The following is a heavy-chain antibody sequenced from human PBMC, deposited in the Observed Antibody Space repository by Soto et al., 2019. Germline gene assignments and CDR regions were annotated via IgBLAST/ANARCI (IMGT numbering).Heavy chain of an antibody. CDR3: AKVGDILTGRKGPIDY. CDR1: GFTFSSYG. D-gene: IGHD3-9*01. CDR2: ISYDGSNK. V-gene: IGHV3-30*18. J-gene: IGHJ4*02. Sequence: GGSLRLSCAASGFTFSSYGMHWVRQAPGKGLEWVAVISYDGSNKYYADSVKGRFTISRDNSKNTLYLQMNSLRAEDTAVYYCAKVGDILTGRKGPIDYWGQGTLVTVSS.